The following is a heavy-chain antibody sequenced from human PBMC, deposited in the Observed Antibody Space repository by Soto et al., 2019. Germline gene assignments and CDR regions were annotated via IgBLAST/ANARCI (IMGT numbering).Heavy chain of an antibody. CDR3: ASSLLVGYGLEGESD. CDR1: GYTFTSYG. D-gene: IGHD5-18*01. CDR2: ISAYNGNT. Sequence: ASVKVSCTASGYTFTSYGISWVRQAPGQGLEWMGWISAYNGNTNYAQKLQGRVTMTTDTSTSTAYMELRSLRSDDTAVYYCASSLLVGYGLEGESDWGQGTLVTVSS. V-gene: IGHV1-18*01. J-gene: IGHJ4*02.